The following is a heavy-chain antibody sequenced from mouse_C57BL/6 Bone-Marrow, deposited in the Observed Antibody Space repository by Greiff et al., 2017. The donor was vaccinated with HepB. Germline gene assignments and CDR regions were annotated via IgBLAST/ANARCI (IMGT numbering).Heavy chain of an antibody. CDR1: GYSITSGYY. CDR2: ISYDGSN. D-gene: IGHD1-1*01. V-gene: IGHV3-6*01. CDR3: ARERAYGSRSSYWYFDV. Sequence: EVKLQESGPGLVKPSQSLSLTCSVTGYSITSGYYWNWIRQFPGNKLEWMGYISYDGSNNYNPSLKNRISITRDTSKNQFFLKLNSVTTEDTATYYCARERAYGSRSSYWYFDVWGTGTTVTVSS. J-gene: IGHJ1*03.